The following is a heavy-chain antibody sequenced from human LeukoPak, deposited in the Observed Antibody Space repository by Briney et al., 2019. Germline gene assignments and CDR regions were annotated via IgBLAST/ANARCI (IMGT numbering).Heavy chain of an antibody. D-gene: IGHD1-26*01. V-gene: IGHV3-7*01. Sequence: GGSLRLSCAVSGFTFGSYWLTWVRQAPGKGLKWVANIKEDGSEKYYADSVKGRSTISRDNAKSSLYLQMNSLRAEDTAMYYCARILSARYYGDALDIWGQGTLVTVSS. J-gene: IGHJ3*02. CDR1: GFTFGSYW. CDR2: IKEDGSEK. CDR3: ARILSARYYGDALDI.